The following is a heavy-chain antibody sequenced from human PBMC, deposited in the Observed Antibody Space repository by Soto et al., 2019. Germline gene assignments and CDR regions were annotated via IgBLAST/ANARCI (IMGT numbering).Heavy chain of an antibody. CDR1: GFTFSSYG. V-gene: IGHV3-33*01. CDR2: IWYDGSNK. Sequence: QVQLVESGGGVVQPGRSLRLSCAASGFTFSSYGMHWVRQAPGKGLEWVAVIWYDGSNKYYADSVKGRFTISRDNSKNTLYLQMNSLSAEDTAVYYCARDPSAPHDSSGYAFDYWGQGTLVTVSS. CDR3: ARDPSAPHDSSGYAFDY. D-gene: IGHD3-22*01. J-gene: IGHJ4*02.